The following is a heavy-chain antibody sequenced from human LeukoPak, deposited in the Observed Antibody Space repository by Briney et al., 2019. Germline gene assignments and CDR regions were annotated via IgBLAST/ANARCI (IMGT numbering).Heavy chain of an antibody. Sequence: SVKVSCKASGGTFSSYAISWVRQAPGQGLEWMGGIIPIFGTANYAQKFQGGVTITADESTSTAYMELSSLRSEDTAVYYCARGGIVATIFAFDIWGQGTMVTVSS. J-gene: IGHJ3*02. CDR1: GGTFSSYA. CDR3: ARGGIVATIFAFDI. D-gene: IGHD5-12*01. V-gene: IGHV1-69*13. CDR2: IIPIFGTA.